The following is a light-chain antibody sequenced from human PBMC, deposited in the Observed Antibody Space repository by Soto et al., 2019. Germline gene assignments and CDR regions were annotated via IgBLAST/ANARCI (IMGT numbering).Light chain of an antibody. CDR2: GAS. Sequence: EVVMTQSPATLSVSPGERATLSCRASQSITSELAWYQEKPGQAPRLLIYGASTWATGIPARFSGSGSGTEFTLTISSLQSEDSALYYCQQFYRWPWTFGPGTKVDIK. J-gene: IGKJ1*01. CDR3: QQFYRWPWT. CDR1: QSITSE. V-gene: IGKV3-15*01.